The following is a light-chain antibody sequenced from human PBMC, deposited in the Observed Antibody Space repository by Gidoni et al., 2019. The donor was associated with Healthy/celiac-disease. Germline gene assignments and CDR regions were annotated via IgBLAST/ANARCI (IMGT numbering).Light chain of an antibody. J-gene: IGKJ2*01. Sequence: ELVLTQSPGTLSLSPGERATLSCRASQSVSSSYLAWYQQKPGQAPRLLIYGASSRATGIPDRFSGSVSGTDFTLTISRLEPEDFAVYYCQQYGSSPMYTFXQXTKLEIK. CDR2: GAS. V-gene: IGKV3-20*01. CDR3: QQYGSSPMYT. CDR1: QSVSSSY.